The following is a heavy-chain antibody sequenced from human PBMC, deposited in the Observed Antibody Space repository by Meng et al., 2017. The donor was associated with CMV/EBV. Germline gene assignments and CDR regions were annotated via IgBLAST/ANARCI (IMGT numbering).Heavy chain of an antibody. D-gene: IGHD1-26*01. V-gene: IGHV4-39*01. CDR1: GGSISSSSYY. Sequence: QLQLQESGPGLVKPSETLSLTCTVSGGSISSSSYYWGWIRQPPGKGLKWIGSIYYSGSTYYNPSLKSRVTISVDTSKNQFSLKLSSVTAADTAVYYCARYSGSYYSYWGQGTLVTVSS. CDR2: IYYSGST. CDR3: ARYSGSYYSY. J-gene: IGHJ4*02.